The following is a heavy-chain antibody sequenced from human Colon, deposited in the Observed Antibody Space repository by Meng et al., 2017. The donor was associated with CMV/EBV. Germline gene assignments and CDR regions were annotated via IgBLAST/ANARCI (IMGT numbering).Heavy chain of an antibody. V-gene: IGHV3-23*01. CDR3: ARGAKLVGGGLYFDY. CDR1: GFTFSSYA. J-gene: IGHJ4*02. D-gene: IGHD1-26*01. Sequence: GGSLRLSCAASGFTFSSYAMSWVRQAPGKGLEWVSAISGSGGSTYYADSVKGRFTISRDNSKNTLYLQMDSLRAEDTAVYYCARGAKLVGGGLYFDYWGLGTLVTVSS. CDR2: ISGSGGST.